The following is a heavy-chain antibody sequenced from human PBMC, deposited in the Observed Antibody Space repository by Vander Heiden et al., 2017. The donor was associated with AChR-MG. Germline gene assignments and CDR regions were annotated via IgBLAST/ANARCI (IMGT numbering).Heavy chain of an antibody. J-gene: IGHJ4*02. CDR1: GYSFSCCW. V-gene: IGHV3-74*01. D-gene: IGHD3-16*01. Sequence: EVRLVASGGGLVQPGGSLRLSCAVSGYSFSCCWMHGVRQVPGKGLEWVSRIKSDGGESTYADSVKGRFTISRDNAKNTLYLQMNSLRAEDTAVYYCARGGARAADYWGQGTLVTVSS. CDR2: IKSDGGES. CDR3: ARGGARAADY.